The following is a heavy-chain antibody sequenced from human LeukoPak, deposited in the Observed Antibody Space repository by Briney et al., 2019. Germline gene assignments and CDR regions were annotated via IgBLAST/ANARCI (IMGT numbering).Heavy chain of an antibody. J-gene: IGHJ4*02. Sequence: PGGSLRLSCAASGFTVSSNYMSWVRQAPGKGLEWVSVIYSGGSTYYADSVKGRFTISRDNSKNTLYLQMNSLRAEDTAVYYCARDRRYSSGWYGGFDYWGQGTLVTVSS. D-gene: IGHD6-19*01. CDR2: IYSGGST. V-gene: IGHV3-66*01. CDR3: ARDRRYSSGWYGGFDY. CDR1: GFTVSSNY.